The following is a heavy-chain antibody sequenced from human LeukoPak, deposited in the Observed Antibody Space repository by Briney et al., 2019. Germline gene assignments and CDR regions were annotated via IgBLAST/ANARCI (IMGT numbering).Heavy chain of an antibody. CDR1: GFIFSDYS. D-gene: IGHD3-10*01. CDR2: ISSMSTYA. CDR3: VKVSAGSGSYSWDY. J-gene: IGHJ4*02. Sequence: GGSLGLSCAASGFIFSDYSMNWVRQAPGQGLEWVSSISSMSTYAYYADSVRGRFTISRDSAKNSLFLRMDSLRVEDTAVYYCVKVSAGSGSYSWDYWGQGTLVTVSS. V-gene: IGHV3-21*01.